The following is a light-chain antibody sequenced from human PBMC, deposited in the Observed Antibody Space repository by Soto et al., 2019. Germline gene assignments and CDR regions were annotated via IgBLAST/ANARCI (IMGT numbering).Light chain of an antibody. V-gene: IGLV2-14*01. CDR1: SSDVGGYNY. CDR2: EVS. Sequence: QSALTQPASVSGSPGQSITISCNGSSSDVGGYNYVSWYQQHPGKAPKLMIYEVSNRPSGISNRFSGSKSGNTASLTLSGLQAEDEADYHCSSYTSSSTLVFGGGTQLTVL. CDR3: SSYTSSSTLV. J-gene: IGLJ2*01.